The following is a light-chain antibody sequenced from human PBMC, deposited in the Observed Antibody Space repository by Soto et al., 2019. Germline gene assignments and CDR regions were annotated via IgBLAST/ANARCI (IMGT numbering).Light chain of an antibody. CDR1: QSISDY. V-gene: IGKV3-11*01. CDR3: QQRVNWPPT. CDR2: DAS. J-gene: IGKJ4*01. Sequence: EIVLTQSPATLSLSPGDRATLSCRAGQSISDYLAWYQQRPGQAPRLLIFDASNMATGVPDRFSGGGSGTDFTLIISSLEPEDFAVYYCQQRVNWPPTFGGGTKVEI.